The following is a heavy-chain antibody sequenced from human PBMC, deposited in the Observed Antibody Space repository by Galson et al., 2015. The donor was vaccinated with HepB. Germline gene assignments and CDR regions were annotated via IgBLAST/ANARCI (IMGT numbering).Heavy chain of an antibody. CDR3: ARDSGHNWYFDL. V-gene: IGHV3-74*01. Sequence: SLRLSCAASGFTFSRYWTHWVRHVPGKGLVWVSHIRSDETGSTYADSVKGRFTISRDNAKNTLYLQMNSLRAEDAAVCYCARDSGHNWYFDLWGRGTLITVSS. CDR2: IRSDETGS. CDR1: GFTFSRYW. J-gene: IGHJ2*01.